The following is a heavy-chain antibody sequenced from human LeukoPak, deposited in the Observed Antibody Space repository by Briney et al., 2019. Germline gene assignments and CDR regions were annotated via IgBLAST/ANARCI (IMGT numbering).Heavy chain of an antibody. Sequence: GGSLRLSCAASGFTFSSYEMNWVRQAPGKGLEWVSYISSSGSTIYYADSVKGRFTISRDNAKNSLYLQMNSLRAEDTAVYYCATGDYGAFDFWGQGTMVTVSS. CDR3: ATGDYGAFDF. V-gene: IGHV3-48*03. J-gene: IGHJ3*01. D-gene: IGHD4-17*01. CDR1: GFTFSSYE. CDR2: ISSSGSTI.